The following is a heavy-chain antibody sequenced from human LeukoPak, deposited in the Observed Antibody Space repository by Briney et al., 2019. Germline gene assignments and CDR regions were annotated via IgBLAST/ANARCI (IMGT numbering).Heavy chain of an antibody. CDR2: ISYDGSNK. J-gene: IGHJ4*02. Sequence: GGSLRLSCAASGFTFSTYGMHWVRQAPGKGLEWVAVISYDGSNKYYADSVKGRFTISRDNSKNTLYLQMNSLGAEDTAVYYCAKARGYYDSSGYSTLDYWGQGTLVTVSS. V-gene: IGHV3-30*18. D-gene: IGHD3-22*01. CDR3: AKARGYYDSSGYSTLDY. CDR1: GFTFSTYG.